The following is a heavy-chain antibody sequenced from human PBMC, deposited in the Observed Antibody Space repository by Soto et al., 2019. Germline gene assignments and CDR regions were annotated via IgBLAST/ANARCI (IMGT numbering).Heavy chain of an antibody. V-gene: IGHV4-61*01. D-gene: IGHD4-17*01. CDR2: IYYSGST. CDR3: AREPVQSYGDDGYYYYYGMDV. CDR1: GGSVSSGSYY. J-gene: IGHJ6*02. Sequence: PSETLSLTCTVSGGSVSSGSYYWSWIRQPPGKGLEWIGYIYYSGSTNYNPSLKSRVTISVDTSKNQFSLKLSSVSDADTAVYYCAREPVQSYGDDGYYYYYGMDVWGRGSTVRVSS.